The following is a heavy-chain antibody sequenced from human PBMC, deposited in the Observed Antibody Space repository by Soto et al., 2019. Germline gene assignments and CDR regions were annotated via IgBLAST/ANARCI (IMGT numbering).Heavy chain of an antibody. CDR1: GYIFSNFW. Sequence: GSLKISCQSCGYIFSNFWIGWVRQWPGKGLEWMGIIYPGDHETRYSPSFHGNVTISADRSINTDYLQWNILEASDTAFYFCARSPRSSQYFDYWGQGALVTVSS. V-gene: IGHV5-51*01. D-gene: IGHD6-13*01. CDR3: ARSPRSSQYFDY. J-gene: IGHJ4*02. CDR2: IYPGDHET.